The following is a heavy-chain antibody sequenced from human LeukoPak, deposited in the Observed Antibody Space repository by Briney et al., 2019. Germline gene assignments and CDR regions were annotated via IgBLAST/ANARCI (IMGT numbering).Heavy chain of an antibody. J-gene: IGHJ4*02. D-gene: IGHD3-22*01. V-gene: IGHV3-23*01. CDR1: GFTFSSYA. Sequence: GGSLRLSCAASGFTFSSYAMSWVRQAPGKGLEWVSAISGSGGSTYYVDSVKGRFTISRDNFKNTLYLQMNSLRAEDTAVYYCAKVRYYDSSGYSDYWGQGNLVTVSS. CDR2: ISGSGGST. CDR3: AKVRYYDSSGYSDY.